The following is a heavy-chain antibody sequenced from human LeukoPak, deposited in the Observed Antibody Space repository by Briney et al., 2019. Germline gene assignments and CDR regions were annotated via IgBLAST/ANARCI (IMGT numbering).Heavy chain of an antibody. CDR2: ICYSGST. CDR3: ARDLTIFGVVIDH. J-gene: IGHJ5*02. V-gene: IGHV4-39*07. D-gene: IGHD3-3*01. CDR1: GGSISSSSYY. Sequence: SETLSLTCSVSGGSISSSSYYWGWIRQPPGKGLEWIGSICYSGSTYYNPSLKSRVTISVDTSKNQFSLKLSSVTAADTAVYYCARDLTIFGVVIDHWGQGTLVTVSS.